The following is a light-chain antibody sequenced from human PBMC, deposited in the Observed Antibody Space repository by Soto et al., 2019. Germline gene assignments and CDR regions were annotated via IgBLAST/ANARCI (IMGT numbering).Light chain of an antibody. V-gene: IGLV2-14*01. J-gene: IGLJ1*01. Sequence: SALTQPASVSGSPGQSITISCTGTSSDVGGYNYVSWYQQHPGKAPKLMIYDVSNRPSGVSNRVSGSKSGNTASLTISGLQAEDEADYYCSSYTSSSTLLYVFGTGTKVTVL. CDR3: SSYTSSSTLLYV. CDR2: DVS. CDR1: SSDVGGYNY.